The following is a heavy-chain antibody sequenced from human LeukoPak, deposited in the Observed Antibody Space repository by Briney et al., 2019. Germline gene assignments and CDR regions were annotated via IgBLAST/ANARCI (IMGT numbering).Heavy chain of an antibody. Sequence: AASVKVSCKASGYTFTSYGISWVRQAPGQGLEWMGWISAYNGNTNYAQKLQGRVTMTTDTSTSTAYMELRSLRSDDTAVYYCARDHPVAGTREFDYWGQGTLVTVSS. CDR1: GYTFTSYG. V-gene: IGHV1-18*01. D-gene: IGHD6-19*01. CDR3: ARDHPVAGTREFDY. CDR2: ISAYNGNT. J-gene: IGHJ4*02.